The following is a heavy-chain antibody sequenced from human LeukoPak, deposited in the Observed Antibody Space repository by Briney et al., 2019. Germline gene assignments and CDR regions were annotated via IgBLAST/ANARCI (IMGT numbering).Heavy chain of an antibody. V-gene: IGHV4-34*01. J-gene: IGHJ5*02. CDR1: GGSFSGYY. D-gene: IGHD3-3*01. CDR2: INHSGST. Sequence: KASETLSLTCAVYGGSFSGYYWSWIRQPPGKGLEWIGEINHSGSTNYNPSLKSRVTISVDTSKNQFSLKLSSVTAADTAVYYCARHYYDSNWFDPWGQGTLVTVSS. CDR3: ARHYYDSNWFDP.